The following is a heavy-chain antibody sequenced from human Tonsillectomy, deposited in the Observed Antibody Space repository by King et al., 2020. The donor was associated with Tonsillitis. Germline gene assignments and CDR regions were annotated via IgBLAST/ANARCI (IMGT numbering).Heavy chain of an antibody. CDR2: IRHDGTQK. CDR1: GFIFRNYW. V-gene: IGHV3-7*03. CDR3: GRDLNVCASGICYDAFDI. J-gene: IGHJ3*02. Sequence: VQLVESGGALVQPGGSLRLSCAASGFIFRNYWMTWVRQAPGKGLEWVANIRHDGTQKNFVDSVKGRFTISRDKAKNSLHLEMNSLRAEDTAVYYCGRDLNVCASGICYDAFDIWGQGTKVTVSS. D-gene: IGHD3-10*01.